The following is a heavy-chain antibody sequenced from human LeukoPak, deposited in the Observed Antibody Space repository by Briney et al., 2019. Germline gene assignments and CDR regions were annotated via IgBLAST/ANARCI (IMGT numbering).Heavy chain of an antibody. Sequence: AGGSLRLSCAASGFTFSSYAMSWVSQAPGKGMEWVSAISGSGGSTYYAASVKGRFTIYRDNSKNTLYLQMNSLRAEDTAVYYCAKDFYYDFWSGYSESGGNFDYWGQGTLVTVSS. CDR1: GFTFSSYA. V-gene: IGHV3-23*01. D-gene: IGHD3-3*01. CDR3: AKDFYYDFWSGYSESGGNFDY. CDR2: ISGSGGST. J-gene: IGHJ4*02.